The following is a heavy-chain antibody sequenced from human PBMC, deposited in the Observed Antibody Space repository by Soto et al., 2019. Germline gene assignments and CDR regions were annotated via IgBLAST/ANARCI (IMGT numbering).Heavy chain of an antibody. D-gene: IGHD2-8*01. CDR3: AKNGQPPYYYYGLDV. V-gene: IGHV1-18*01. Sequence: QGHLVQSEAEVKKSGASVKVSCKASGYTFTRYGISWVRQAPGQGLEWMGWISGYNGDTNYAQKFHGRVSMTIDTSTTTAYMELRSLTSDDTAVYYCAKNGQPPYYYYGLDVWGQGTKVTVSS. J-gene: IGHJ6*02. CDR1: GYTFTRYG. CDR2: ISGYNGDT.